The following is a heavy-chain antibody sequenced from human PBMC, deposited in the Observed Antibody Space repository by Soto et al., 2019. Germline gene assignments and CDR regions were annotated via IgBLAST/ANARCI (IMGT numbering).Heavy chain of an antibody. V-gene: IGHV4-59*01. Sequence: QVQLQESGPGLVKPSETQSLTCTVSGGSISSYYWSWIRQPPGKGLEWIGYIYYSGSTNYNPSLKSRVTISVDTSKNQFSLKLSSVTAADTAVYYCARGNDYGRYWYFDLWGRGTLVTVSS. CDR2: IYYSGST. CDR1: GGSISSYY. CDR3: ARGNDYGRYWYFDL. J-gene: IGHJ2*01. D-gene: IGHD4-17*01.